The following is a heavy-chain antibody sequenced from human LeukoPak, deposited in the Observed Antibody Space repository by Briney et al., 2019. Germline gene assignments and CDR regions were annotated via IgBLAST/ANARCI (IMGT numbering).Heavy chain of an antibody. CDR3: ARALNLLDPVTLDY. CDR1: GFTFSSYS. Sequence: GGSLRLSCAASGFTFSSYSMNWVRQAPGKGLEWVSSISSSSTTIYYADSVRGRFTISRDNAKNSLFLQMNSLRAEDTAVYYCARALNLLDPVTLDYWGQGTLVTVSS. D-gene: IGHD1-1*01. J-gene: IGHJ4*02. CDR2: ISSSSTTI. V-gene: IGHV3-48*01.